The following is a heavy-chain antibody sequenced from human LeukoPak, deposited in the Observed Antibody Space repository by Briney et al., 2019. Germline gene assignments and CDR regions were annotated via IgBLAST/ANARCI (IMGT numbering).Heavy chain of an antibody. CDR1: GFTFSSYA. CDR2: ISYDGSNK. Sequence: GGSLRLSCAASGFTFSSYAMHWVRQAPGKGLEWVAVISYDGSNKYYADSVKGRLTISRDNSKNTLYLQMNSLRAEDTAVYYCARARLFRNYYFDYWGQGTLVTVSS. V-gene: IGHV3-30-3*01. CDR3: ARARLFRNYYFDY. D-gene: IGHD3-22*01. J-gene: IGHJ4*02.